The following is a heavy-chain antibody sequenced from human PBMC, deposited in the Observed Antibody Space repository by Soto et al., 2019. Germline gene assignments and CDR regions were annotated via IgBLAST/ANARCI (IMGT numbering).Heavy chain of an antibody. CDR1: GFTFDDYA. Sequence: EVQLVESGGGLVQPGRSLRLSCAASGFTFDDYAMHWVRQAPGKGPEWVSGISWNSGSIGYADSVKGRFTISRDNAKNSLYLQMNSLRAEDTALYYCAKAFATMVRGVPNWYFDLWGRGTLVTVSS. CDR3: AKAFATMVRGVPNWYFDL. CDR2: ISWNSGSI. J-gene: IGHJ2*01. V-gene: IGHV3-9*01. D-gene: IGHD3-10*01.